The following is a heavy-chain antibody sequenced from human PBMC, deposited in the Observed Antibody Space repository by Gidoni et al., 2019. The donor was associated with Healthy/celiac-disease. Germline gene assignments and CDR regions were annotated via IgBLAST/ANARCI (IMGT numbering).Heavy chain of an antibody. J-gene: IGHJ5*02. Sequence: EVQLVQSGAAVKKPGESLRISWKGSGYSFTSYWISWVRQMPGKGLEWMGRIDPSDSYTNYSPSFQGHVTISADKSISTAYLQWSSLKASDTAMYYCARGRGYCSSTSCYIGWFDPWGQGTLVTVSS. CDR1: GYSFTSYW. CDR2: IDPSDSYT. V-gene: IGHV5-10-1*03. D-gene: IGHD2-2*02. CDR3: ARGRGYCSSTSCYIGWFDP.